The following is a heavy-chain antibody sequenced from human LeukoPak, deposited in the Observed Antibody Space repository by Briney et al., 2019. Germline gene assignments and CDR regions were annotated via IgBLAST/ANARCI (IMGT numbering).Heavy chain of an antibody. V-gene: IGHV1-69*13. CDR3: ASGISMVDYFDY. Sequence: GASVKVSCKASGGTFSSYAISWVRQAPGQGLEWMGGIIPIFGTANYAQKFQGRVTITADESTSTAYMELGSLRSEDTAVCYCASGISMVDYFDYWGQGTLVTVSS. J-gene: IGHJ4*02. CDR1: GGTFSSYA. CDR2: IIPIFGTA. D-gene: IGHD4/OR15-4a*01.